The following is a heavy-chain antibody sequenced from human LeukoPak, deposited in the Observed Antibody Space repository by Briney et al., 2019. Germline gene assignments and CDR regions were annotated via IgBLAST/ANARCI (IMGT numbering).Heavy chain of an antibody. D-gene: IGHD3-9*01. CDR3: ARHFNYDILTGSKPYYFDY. J-gene: IGHJ4*02. CDR1: GGSISSYY. CDR2: IYSSGST. V-gene: IGHV4-4*07. Sequence: SETLSLTCTVSGGSISSYYRSWIRQPAGKGLEWTGRIYSSGSTTYNPSLKSRVTISVDTSKNQFSLKLSSVTAADTAVYYCARHFNYDILTGSKPYYFDYWGQGTLVTVSS.